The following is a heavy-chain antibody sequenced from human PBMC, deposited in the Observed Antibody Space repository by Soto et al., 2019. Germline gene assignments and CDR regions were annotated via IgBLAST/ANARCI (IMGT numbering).Heavy chain of an antibody. J-gene: IGHJ5*02. V-gene: IGHV4-59*01. CDR3: ARDNVEWGLLAAGGELDWFDP. Sequence: SETLSLTCTVSGGSISSYYWSWIRQPPGKGLEWIGYIYYSGSTNYNPSLKSRVTISVDTSKNQFSLKLSSVTAADTAVYYCARDNVEWGLLAAGGELDWFDPWGQGTLVTVSS. CDR2: IYYSGST. CDR1: GGSISSYY. D-gene: IGHD6-13*01.